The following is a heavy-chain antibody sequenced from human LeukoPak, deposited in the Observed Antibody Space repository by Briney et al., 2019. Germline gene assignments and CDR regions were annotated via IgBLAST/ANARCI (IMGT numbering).Heavy chain of an antibody. J-gene: IGHJ4*02. CDR3: ARQGGIADFDY. CDR1: GGSTSSYY. Sequence: ETLSLTCTVSGGSTSSYYWSWIRQPPGKGLEWIGYIYTSGSTNYNPSLKSRVTISVDTSKNQFSLKLSSVTAADTAVYYCARQGGIADFDYWGQGTLVTVSS. V-gene: IGHV4-4*09. D-gene: IGHD2-15*01. CDR2: IYTSGST.